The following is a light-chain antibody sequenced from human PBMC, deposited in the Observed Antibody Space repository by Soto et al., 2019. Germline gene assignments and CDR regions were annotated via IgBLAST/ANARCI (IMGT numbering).Light chain of an antibody. Sequence: DLQMTQSPSSLSASVGDRVTITCRARQSISSYLNWYQQKPGKAPKLLIYAASSLQSGVPSRFSGSGSGTDVTLTISSLQPEDFATYYCQQSYSTLYTFGQGTKLEIK. J-gene: IGKJ2*01. CDR3: QQSYSTLYT. CDR1: QSISSY. V-gene: IGKV1-39*01. CDR2: AAS.